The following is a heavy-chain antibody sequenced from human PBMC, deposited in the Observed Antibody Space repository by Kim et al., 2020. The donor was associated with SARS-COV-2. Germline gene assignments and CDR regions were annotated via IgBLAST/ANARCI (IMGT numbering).Heavy chain of an antibody. V-gene: IGHV3-30*04. CDR1: GFAFSSYA. J-gene: IGHJ5*02. D-gene: IGHD3-16*01. CDR2: ISYDGSNK. CDR3: ARALNAIVTGGGSWFDP. Sequence: GGSLRLSCAASGFAFSSYAMHWVRQAPGKGLEWVAVISYDGSNKYYADSVKGRFTISRDNSKNTLYLQMNSLRAEDTAVYYCARALNAIVTGGGSWFDPWGQGTLVTVSS.